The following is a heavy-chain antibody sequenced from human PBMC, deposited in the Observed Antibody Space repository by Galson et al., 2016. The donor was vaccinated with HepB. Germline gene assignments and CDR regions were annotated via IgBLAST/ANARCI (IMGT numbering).Heavy chain of an antibody. CDR1: GYSFTNYW. CDR3: ARRSGVAATDYYYYYMDV. D-gene: IGHD2-15*01. CDR2: IDPSDSYT. V-gene: IGHV5-10-1*01. J-gene: IGHJ6*03. Sequence: ESLRISCKGSGYSFTNYWITWVRQMPGKGLEWMGTIDPSDSYTNYSPSFQGHVTISADKSISTAYLQWSSLKASDTAMYYCARRSGVAATDYYYYYMDVWGKGTTVTVSS.